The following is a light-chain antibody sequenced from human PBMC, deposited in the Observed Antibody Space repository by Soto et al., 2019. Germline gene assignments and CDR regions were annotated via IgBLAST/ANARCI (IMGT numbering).Light chain of an antibody. J-gene: IGKJ5*01. CDR3: MQGTHWPIT. CDR1: QSINSW. Sequence: DIQMTQSPSTLSASVGDRVTITCRASQSINSWLAWYQQKPGKAPKVLIYAASNLESGVPSRFSGSGSGTDFALKISRVEAEDVGVYYCMQGTHWPITFGQGTRLEIK. V-gene: IGKV1-5*01. CDR2: AAS.